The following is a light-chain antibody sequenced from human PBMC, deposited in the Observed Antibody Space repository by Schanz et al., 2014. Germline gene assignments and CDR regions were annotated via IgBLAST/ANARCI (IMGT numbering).Light chain of an antibody. CDR1: QSVSSN. CDR2: GAS. CDR3: QQYNNWPLT. Sequence: ETVMTQSPDTLSVSPGERATLSCRASQSVSSNLAWYQQKPGQAPRLLIYGASTRATGIPARFSGSGSGTEFTLTISSLQSEDFAVYHCQQYNNWPLTFGQGTRLEIK. J-gene: IGKJ5*01. V-gene: IGKV3-15*01.